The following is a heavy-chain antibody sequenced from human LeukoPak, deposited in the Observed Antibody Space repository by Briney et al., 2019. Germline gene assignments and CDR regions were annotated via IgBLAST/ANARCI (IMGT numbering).Heavy chain of an antibody. V-gene: IGHV1-18*01. CDR1: GYTFTNCG. D-gene: IGHD6-19*01. J-gene: IGHJ1*01. CDR2: ISPYNGNT. CDR3: ARDRGVAVSGASWD. Sequence: ASVKVSCKASGYTFTNCGINWVRQAPGHGLEWMGWISPYNGNTNYAQNLQGRVTVTTDTSTSTAYMELRSRGSDDTAVYYCARDRGVAVSGASWDWGQGTLVTVSS.